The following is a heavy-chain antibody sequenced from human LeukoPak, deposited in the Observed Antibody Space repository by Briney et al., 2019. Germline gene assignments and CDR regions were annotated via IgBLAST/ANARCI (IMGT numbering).Heavy chain of an antibody. Sequence: GGSLRLSCAASGFTFDDYAIHWVRQAPGKGLEWVSRINPDGRITNYADSVKGRFTISRDNAKNTLYLQMDSLRAEDTAVYYCARDLHGSRDVWGKGTTVTVSS. J-gene: IGHJ6*03. CDR2: INPDGRIT. D-gene: IGHD3-10*01. CDR1: GFTFDDYA. CDR3: ARDLHGSRDV. V-gene: IGHV3-74*01.